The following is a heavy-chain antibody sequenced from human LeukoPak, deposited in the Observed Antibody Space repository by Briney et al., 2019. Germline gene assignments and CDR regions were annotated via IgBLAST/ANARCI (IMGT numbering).Heavy chain of an antibody. Sequence: GGSLRLSCAASGFTFSSYSMNWVRQAPGKGLEWGSDISSSSSTIYYADSVKGRFTISRDNAKNSLYLQMNSLRAEDTAVYYCARVSIAAAPYYFDYWGQGTLVTVSS. D-gene: IGHD6-13*01. CDR3: ARVSIAAAPYYFDY. CDR1: GFTFSSYS. J-gene: IGHJ4*02. V-gene: IGHV3-48*01. CDR2: ISSSSSTI.